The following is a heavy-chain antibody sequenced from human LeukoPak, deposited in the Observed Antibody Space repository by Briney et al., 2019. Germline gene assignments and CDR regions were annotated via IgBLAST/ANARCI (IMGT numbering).Heavy chain of an antibody. CDR3: AKDNNFSYYYYGMDV. Sequence: PGGSLRLSCAASGFTFSDYYMSWIRQAPGKGLEWVAVISYDGSNKYYADSVKGRFTISRDNSKNTLYLQMNSLRAEDTAVYYCAKDNNFSYYYYGMDVWGQGTTVTVSS. V-gene: IGHV3-30*18. CDR2: ISYDGSNK. J-gene: IGHJ6*02. CDR1: GFTFSDYY. D-gene: IGHD3-3*01.